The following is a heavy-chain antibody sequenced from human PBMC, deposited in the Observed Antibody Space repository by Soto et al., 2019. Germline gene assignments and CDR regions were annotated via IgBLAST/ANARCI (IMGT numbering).Heavy chain of an antibody. V-gene: IGHV3-33*01. CDR3: ASLYYDFWSGYHKPYFPWYYYGMDV. CDR1: GFTFSSYG. Sequence: HPGGSLRLSCAASGFTFSSYGMHWVRQAPGKGLEWVAVIWYDGSNKYYADSVKGRFTISRDNSKNTLYLQMSSLRAEDTAVYYCASLYYDFWSGYHKPYFPWYYYGMDVWGQGTTVTVSS. CDR2: IWYDGSNK. D-gene: IGHD3-3*01. J-gene: IGHJ6*02.